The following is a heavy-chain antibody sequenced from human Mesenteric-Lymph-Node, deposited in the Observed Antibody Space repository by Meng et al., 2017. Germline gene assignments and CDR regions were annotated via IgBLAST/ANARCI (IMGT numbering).Heavy chain of an antibody. D-gene: IGHD1-14*01. J-gene: IGHJ4*02. Sequence: VQLQQWGAGLLKPSETLSLTCAVSGGPFSVYFWGWIRQPPGKGLEWIGEINHSGTTKYKPSLKSRVIISADTSKNQFSLKLSSVTAADTAVYYCSKWDSTSRKDYWGQGTLVTVSS. CDR2: INHSGTT. CDR3: SKWDSTSRKDY. CDR1: GGPFSVYF. V-gene: IGHV4-34*01.